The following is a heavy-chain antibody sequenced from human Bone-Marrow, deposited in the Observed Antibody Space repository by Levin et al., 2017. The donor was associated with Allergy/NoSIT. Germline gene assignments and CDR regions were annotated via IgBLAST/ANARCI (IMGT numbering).Heavy chain of an antibody. CDR2: ITGNGGRT. Sequence: QTGGSLRLSCTASGFTFSIYAMSWVRQAPGKGLEWVSGITGNGGRTYDADSVKGRFTISRDNSKNTLYLQMNSLRAEDTAVYYCAKCRSYYDILSGSEYLQHWGRGTLVTVSA. CDR1: GFTFSIYA. V-gene: IGHV3-23*01. CDR3: AKCRSYYDILSGSEYLQH. J-gene: IGHJ1*01. D-gene: IGHD3-9*01.